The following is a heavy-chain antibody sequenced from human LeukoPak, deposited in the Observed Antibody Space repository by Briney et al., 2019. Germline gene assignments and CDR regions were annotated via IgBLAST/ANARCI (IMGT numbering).Heavy chain of an antibody. CDR2: TNSRGLST. Sequence: GGSLRLSCEVSGFTFSAYAMAWVRQAPGKGLEWVSATNSRGLSTYYAASVKGRFTISRDNSRNTLFLQMNSLRAEDTAVYYCAKDQSHYASGSFYYFASWGQGTLVTVSS. D-gene: IGHD3-10*01. CDR1: GFTFSAYA. CDR3: AKDQSHYASGSFYYFAS. J-gene: IGHJ4*02. V-gene: IGHV3-23*01.